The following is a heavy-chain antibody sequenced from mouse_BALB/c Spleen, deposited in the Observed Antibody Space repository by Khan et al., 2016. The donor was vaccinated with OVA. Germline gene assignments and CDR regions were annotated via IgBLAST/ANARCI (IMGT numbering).Heavy chain of an antibody. CDR2: INTETGEP. CDR3: AGRKNSYLDV. V-gene: IGHV9-2-1*01. Sequence: QIQLVQSGPELKKPGETVKISCKASGYTFTDYSMNWVKQAPGKGLKWMGWINTETGEPTYADDFKGRFAFSLETSASTAFLQINNLNNEDAATFFCAGRKNSYLDVWGAATTITVAS. J-gene: IGHJ1*01. CDR1: GYTFTDYS.